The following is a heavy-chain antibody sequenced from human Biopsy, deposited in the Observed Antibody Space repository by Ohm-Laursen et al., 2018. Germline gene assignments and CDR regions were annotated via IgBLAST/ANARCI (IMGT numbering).Heavy chain of an antibody. V-gene: IGHV3-23*01. CDR2: IDVSDYNT. J-gene: IGHJ5*01. Sequence: SLRLSCAASGFTFSDACMNWVRQAPGKGLEWVAHIDVSDYNTYYADSVRGRFTISRDNSKQMVHLEINSLTADDTAVYYCVKQWGGYNFDSWGQGTLVTVSS. CDR3: VKQWGGYNFDS. CDR1: GFTFSDAC. D-gene: IGHD1-14*01.